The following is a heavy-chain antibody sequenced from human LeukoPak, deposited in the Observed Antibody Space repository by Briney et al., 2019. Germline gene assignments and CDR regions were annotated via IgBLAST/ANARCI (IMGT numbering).Heavy chain of an antibody. J-gene: IGHJ4*02. V-gene: IGHV3-48*01. CDR2: ISSGSSII. D-gene: IGHD3-3*01. CDR3: ARDSGFSGYYTY. Sequence: GGSLRLSCAASGFTFSTYNMNWVRQAPGKGLEWVSYISSGSSIIYYADSVKGRFTISRDNAQNSLYLQMNSLRADDTAVYYCARDSGFSGYYTYWGQGTLVTVSS. CDR1: GFTFSTYN.